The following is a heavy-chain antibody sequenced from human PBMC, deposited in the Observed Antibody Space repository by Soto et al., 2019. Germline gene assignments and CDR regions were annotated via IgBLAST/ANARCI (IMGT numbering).Heavy chain of an antibody. CDR2: ISSSSSYT. CDR3: ARELAVARTGGY. CDR1: GFTFSDYY. D-gene: IGHD6-19*01. Sequence: PGGSLRLSCAASGFTFSDYYMSWIRQAPGKGLEWVSYISSSSSYTNYADSVKGRFTISRDNAKNSLYLQMDSLRAEDTAVYYCARELAVARTGGYWGQGTLVTVSS. J-gene: IGHJ4*02. V-gene: IGHV3-11*06.